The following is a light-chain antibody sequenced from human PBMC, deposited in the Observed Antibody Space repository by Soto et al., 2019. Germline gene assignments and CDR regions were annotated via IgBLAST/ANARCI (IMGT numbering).Light chain of an antibody. Sequence: DIQMTQSPSTLSASVGDRVTITCRASQSISSWLAWYQQKPGKAPKLLIYDASSLESGVPSRFSGSGSGTEFTLTISSLQPDDFVTYYCQQYNSYSRTFGQGTKVEI. CDR1: QSISSW. CDR2: DAS. V-gene: IGKV1-5*01. J-gene: IGKJ1*01. CDR3: QQYNSYSRT.